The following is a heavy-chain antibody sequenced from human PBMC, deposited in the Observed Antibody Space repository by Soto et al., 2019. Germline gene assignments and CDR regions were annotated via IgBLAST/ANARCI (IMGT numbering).Heavy chain of an antibody. CDR1: GFFLSSYA. CDR3: ARGGGLSSISAPDQ. V-gene: IGHV3-33*05. Sequence: GGFLRLSCAASGFFLSSYAMHWVRQAPGKGLEWVAVISYDGNSRSYAESVEGRFTISRDDSKNTLFLQMDSLRVDDTAVYYCARGGGLSSISAPDQWGQGALVTVSS. D-gene: IGHD6-6*01. CDR2: ISYDGNSR. J-gene: IGHJ4*02.